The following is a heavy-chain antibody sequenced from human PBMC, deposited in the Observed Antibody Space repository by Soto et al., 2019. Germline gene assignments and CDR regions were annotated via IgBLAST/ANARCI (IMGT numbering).Heavy chain of an antibody. Sequence: GGSLRLSCAASGFTFSSYSMNWVRQAPGKGLEWVSSISSSSSYIYYADSVKGRFTISRDNAKNSLYLQMNSLRAEDTAVYYCARVLHYDILTGYDAFDIWGQGTRVTVSS. J-gene: IGHJ3*02. CDR3: ARVLHYDILTGYDAFDI. D-gene: IGHD3-9*01. CDR1: GFTFSSYS. V-gene: IGHV3-21*01. CDR2: ISSSSSYI.